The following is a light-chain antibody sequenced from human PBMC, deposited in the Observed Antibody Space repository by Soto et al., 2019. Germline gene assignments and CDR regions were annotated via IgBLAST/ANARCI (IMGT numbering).Light chain of an antibody. J-gene: IGKJ1*01. Sequence: DILLTQSPSSLSASVGDRVTITCRASQNINTYLHWYQQKPGRAPNPLISGASVLLSGVPSRFVGSGSGTEFTLTVTSLQPDDFATYYCQQTYNTPRTFGQGTNVEAK. CDR3: QQTYNTPRT. CDR1: QNINTY. V-gene: IGKV1-39*01. CDR2: GAS.